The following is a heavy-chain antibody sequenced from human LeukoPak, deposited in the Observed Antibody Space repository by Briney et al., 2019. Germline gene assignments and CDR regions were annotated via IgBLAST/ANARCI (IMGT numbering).Heavy chain of an antibody. D-gene: IGHD3-16*02. CDR3: VKESYLVIVPAAYFDY. V-gene: IGHV3-23*01. Sequence: PGGSLRLSCAAPGLSLSSYAMGSVRQAPGKGLEWVSSISGSGVTTYYADSVKGRFTISRDNSKNSLYLQMNILRAENTAVYYCVKESYLVIVPAAYFDYWGQGALVTVSS. CDR1: GLSLSSYA. J-gene: IGHJ4*02. CDR2: ISGSGVTT.